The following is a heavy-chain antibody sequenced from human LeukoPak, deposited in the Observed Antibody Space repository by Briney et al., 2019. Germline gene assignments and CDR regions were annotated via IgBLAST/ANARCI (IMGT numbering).Heavy chain of an antibody. D-gene: IGHD2-2*01. CDR3: ARDFHAVVPAAHDRHNWFDP. Sequence: PSETLSLTCTVSGGSISSYYWSWIRQPAGKGLEWIGRIYTSGSTNYNPSLKSRVTMSVDTSKNQFSLKLSSVTAADTAVYYCARDFHAVVPAAHDRHNWFDPWGQGTLVTVSS. V-gene: IGHV4-4*07. J-gene: IGHJ5*02. CDR1: GGSISSYY. CDR2: IYTSGST.